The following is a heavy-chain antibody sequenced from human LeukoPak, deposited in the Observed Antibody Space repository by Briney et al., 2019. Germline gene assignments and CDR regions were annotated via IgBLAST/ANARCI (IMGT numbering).Heavy chain of an antibody. CDR3: ERERIYRFSTIDY. CDR2: IKQDGSEK. CDR1: GFTFSSYW. J-gene: IGHJ4*02. D-gene: IGHD1-14*01. V-gene: IGHV3-7*01. Sequence: GGSLRLSCAASGFTFSSYWMSWVRQAPGKGLEWVANIKQDGSEKYYVDSVRGRFTISRDNAKNSLYLQMNSLRAEDTAVYYCERERIYRFSTIDYWGQGTLVTVSS.